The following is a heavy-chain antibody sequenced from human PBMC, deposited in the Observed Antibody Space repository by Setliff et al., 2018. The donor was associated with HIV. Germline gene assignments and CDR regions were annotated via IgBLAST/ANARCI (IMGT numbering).Heavy chain of an antibody. CDR3: ARVRLYNSALDY. V-gene: IGHV3-66*02. Sequence: LGESLKISCAASGFTVSSYYMAWVRQAPGKGLEWVSTIYSDGSTYHADSVKGRFTLSRDTSKNTLSLQMNTLRPEDTAVYFCARVRLYNSALDYWGQGTLVTVSS. CDR1: GFTVSSYY. J-gene: IGHJ4*02. D-gene: IGHD3-22*01. CDR2: IYSDGST.